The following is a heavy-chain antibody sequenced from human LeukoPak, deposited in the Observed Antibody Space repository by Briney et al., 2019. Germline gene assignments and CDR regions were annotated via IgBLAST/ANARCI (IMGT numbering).Heavy chain of an antibody. CDR1: GGSISGYY. CDR2: IYYSGIT. CDR3: ARDRPYCSSTSCYGSPYYYGMDV. Sequence: PSETLSLTCNVSGGSISGYYWTWLRQPPGKGLEWIGFIYYSGITNYNPSLKSRVTFSVDTSKNQFSLKLSSVTAADTAVYYCARDRPYCSSTSCYGSPYYYGMDVWGQGTTVTVSS. J-gene: IGHJ6*02. V-gene: IGHV4-59*01. D-gene: IGHD2-2*01.